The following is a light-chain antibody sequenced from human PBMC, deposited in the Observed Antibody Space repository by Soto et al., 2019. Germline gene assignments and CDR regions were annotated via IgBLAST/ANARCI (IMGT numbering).Light chain of an antibody. J-gene: IGLJ3*02. CDR1: SSNIGAGYD. V-gene: IGLV1-40*01. Sequence: QSVLTQPPSVSGAPGQRVTISCTGSSSNIGAGYDVHWYQQLPGTAPKLLIYDNSNRTSGVPDRFSGSKSGTSASLAITGLQAEDEADYYCQSYDSSLSGGVFGGGTKLTVL. CDR3: QSYDSSLSGGV. CDR2: DNS.